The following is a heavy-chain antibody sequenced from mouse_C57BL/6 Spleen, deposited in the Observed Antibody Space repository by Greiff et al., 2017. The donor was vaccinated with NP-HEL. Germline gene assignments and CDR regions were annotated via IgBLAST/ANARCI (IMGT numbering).Heavy chain of an antibody. CDR3: ARSTMVPYYAMDY. Sequence: QVQLQQPGAELVRPGSSVQLSCKASGYTFTSYWMDWVKQRPGQGLEWIGNIYPSDSETHYNQKFKDKATLTVDKSSSTAYMQLSSLTSEDSAVYYCARSTMVPYYAMDYWGQGTSVTVSS. V-gene: IGHV1-61*01. D-gene: IGHD2-2*01. CDR2: IYPSDSET. CDR1: GYTFTSYW. J-gene: IGHJ4*01.